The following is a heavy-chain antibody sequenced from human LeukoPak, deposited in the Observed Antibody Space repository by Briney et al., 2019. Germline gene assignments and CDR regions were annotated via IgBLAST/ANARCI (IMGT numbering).Heavy chain of an antibody. V-gene: IGHV3-74*01. D-gene: IGHD3-10*01. CDR3: ASHQYYGSGRKKYYYYYGMDV. Sequence: GGSLRLSCAASGFTFSSYWMHWVRQAPGKGLVWVSRINSDGSSTSYADSVKGRFTIFRDNAKNTLYLQMNSLRAEDTAVYYCASHQYYGSGRKKYYYYYGMDVWGQGTTVTVSS. J-gene: IGHJ6*02. CDR2: INSDGSST. CDR1: GFTFSSYW.